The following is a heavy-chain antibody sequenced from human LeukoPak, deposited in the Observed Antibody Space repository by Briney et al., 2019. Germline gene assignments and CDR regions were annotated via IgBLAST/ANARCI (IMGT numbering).Heavy chain of an antibody. Sequence: PGGSLRLSCAASGFTFGSYEMNWVRQAPGKGLEWVSYISSSGSTIYYADSVKGRFTISRDNAKNSLYLQMNSLRAEDTAVYYCARAKSVDTAMWFDPWGQGTLVTVSS. CDR2: ISSSGSTI. J-gene: IGHJ5*02. V-gene: IGHV3-48*03. CDR1: GFTFGSYE. D-gene: IGHD5-18*01. CDR3: ARAKSVDTAMWFDP.